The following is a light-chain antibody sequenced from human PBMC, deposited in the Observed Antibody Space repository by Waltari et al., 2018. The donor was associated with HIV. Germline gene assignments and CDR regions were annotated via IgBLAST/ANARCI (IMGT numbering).Light chain of an antibody. CDR3: AAWDDSLNGYV. J-gene: IGLJ1*01. Sequence: QSVLTQPPSVSEAPRQRVTISCSGSSSNIGNNAVNWYQQVPGKPPKLLIYYDDLLSSGVSDRFSGSKSGTSAYLAIRGLQSEDEADYYCAAWDDSLNGYVFGSGTKVTVL. V-gene: IGLV1-36*01. CDR2: YDD. CDR1: SSNIGNNA.